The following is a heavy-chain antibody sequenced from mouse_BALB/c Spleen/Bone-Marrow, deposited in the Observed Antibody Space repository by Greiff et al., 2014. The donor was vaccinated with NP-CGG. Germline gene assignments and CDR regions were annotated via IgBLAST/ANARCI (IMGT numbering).Heavy chain of an antibody. D-gene: IGHD1-1*01. CDR2: IYPGNVNT. CDR3: ARYGSSYYFDY. CDR1: GYTFTSYY. Sequence: QVQLQQSGPELVKPGASVRISCKASGYTFTSYYIHWVKQRPGQGLEWIGWIYPGNVNTKYNEKFKGKATLTADKSSSTAYMQRSSLTSEDAEVYFCARYGSSYYFDYWGQGTTLTVSS. J-gene: IGHJ2*01. V-gene: IGHV1S56*01.